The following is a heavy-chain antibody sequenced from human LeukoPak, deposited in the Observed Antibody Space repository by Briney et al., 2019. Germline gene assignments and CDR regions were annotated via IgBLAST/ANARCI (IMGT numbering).Heavy chain of an antibody. Sequence: PGGSLRLSCAASGFTFSSAWMHWVRQAPGKGLEWVGRVKGKVDDETKGYVAPVKGRFTISRDDSKNTLYLQMNSLKTEDTAVYFCVADTSTWNPYGFDYWGQGTLVTVSS. J-gene: IGHJ4*02. CDR1: GFTFSSAW. V-gene: IGHV3-15*07. CDR3: VADTSTWNPYGFDY. D-gene: IGHD1-1*01. CDR2: VKGKVDDETK.